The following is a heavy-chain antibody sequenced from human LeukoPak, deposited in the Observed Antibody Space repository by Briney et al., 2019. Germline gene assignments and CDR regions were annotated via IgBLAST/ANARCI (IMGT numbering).Heavy chain of an antibody. D-gene: IGHD6-19*01. V-gene: IGHV3-30-3*01. CDR2: ISYDGSNK. Sequence: QPGGSLRLSCAASGFTFSSYAMHWVRQAPGKGLEWVAVISYDGSNKYYADSVKGRFTIFRDNSKNTLYLQMNSLRAEDTAVYYCARPYLKYGSGWYYFDYWGQGTLVTVSS. CDR3: ARPYLKYGSGWYYFDY. J-gene: IGHJ4*02. CDR1: GFTFSSYA.